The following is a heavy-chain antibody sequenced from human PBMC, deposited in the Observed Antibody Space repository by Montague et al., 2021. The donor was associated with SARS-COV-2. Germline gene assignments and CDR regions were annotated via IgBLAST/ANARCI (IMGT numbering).Heavy chain of an antibody. D-gene: IGHD2-15*01. CDR3: ASPGGYCSGGSCYYVY. CDR2: IYYSGST. CDR1: GGSTSSYY. Sequence: SETLSLTCTVSGGSTSSYYWSWIRQPLGKGLEWIGCIYYSGSTNYNPSLKSRVTISVDTSKTQFSLKLNSVTAADKAVYYCASPGGYCSGGSCYYVYWGQGTLVTVSS. V-gene: IGHV4-59*01. J-gene: IGHJ4*02.